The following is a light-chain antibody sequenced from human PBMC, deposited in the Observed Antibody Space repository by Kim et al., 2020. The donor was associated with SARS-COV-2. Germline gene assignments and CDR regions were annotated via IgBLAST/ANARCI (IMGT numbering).Light chain of an antibody. Sequence: ALGPTVMITCQGDSLRSYYASWYQQKPEQAPVLFIYGKNNRPSGIPDRFSCSSSGNTASLTIAGAQAEDEADYYCNSRDSSGNHWVFGGGTQLTVL. CDR2: GKN. CDR1: SLRSYY. J-gene: IGLJ3*02. V-gene: IGLV3-19*01. CDR3: NSRDSSGNHWV.